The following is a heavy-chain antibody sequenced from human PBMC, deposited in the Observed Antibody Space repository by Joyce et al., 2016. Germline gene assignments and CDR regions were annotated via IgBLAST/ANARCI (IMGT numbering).Heavy chain of an antibody. V-gene: IGHV4-31*03. CDR2: IYYSGST. CDR1: GRSISRGDYS. Sequence: QVQLQESGPGLVKPSQTLSLTCTVSGRSISRGDYSWNWIRQHPGKGLEWIGYIYYSGSTYDNPSLKSRLTISLDTSKNHFSLKLTSVTAADTAVYYCARGNDWNYEFRSFDPWGQGTLVTVSS. CDR3: ARGNDWNYEFRSFDP. J-gene: IGHJ5*02. D-gene: IGHD1-7*01.